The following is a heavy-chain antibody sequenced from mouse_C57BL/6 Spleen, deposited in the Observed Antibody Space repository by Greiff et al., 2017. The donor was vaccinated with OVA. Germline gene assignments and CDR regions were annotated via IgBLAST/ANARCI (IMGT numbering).Heavy chain of an antibody. V-gene: IGHV1-15*01. CDR3: TRGGAQAPFAY. J-gene: IGHJ3*01. D-gene: IGHD3-2*02. CDR1: GYTFTDYE. CDR2: IDPETGGT. Sequence: VKLMESGAELVRPGASVTLSCKASGYTFTDYEMHWVKQTPVHGLEWIGAIDPETGGTAYNQKFKGKAILTADKSSSTAYMERRSLTSEDSAVYYCTRGGAQAPFAYWGQGTLVTVSA.